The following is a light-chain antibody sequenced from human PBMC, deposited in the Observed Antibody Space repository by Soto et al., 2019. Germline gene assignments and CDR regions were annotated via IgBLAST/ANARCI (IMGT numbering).Light chain of an antibody. CDR2: DAS. CDR3: QQYTSHRT. J-gene: IGKJ1*01. Sequence: DILMNPVPSSQSASIGDRLTITCPASQSISSWLAWYQQKPGKAPKLLIYDASSLESGVPSRFSGSGSGTEFTLTISSLQPDDFATYYCQQYTSHRTFGQGTKVDIK. CDR1: QSISSW. V-gene: IGKV1-5*01.